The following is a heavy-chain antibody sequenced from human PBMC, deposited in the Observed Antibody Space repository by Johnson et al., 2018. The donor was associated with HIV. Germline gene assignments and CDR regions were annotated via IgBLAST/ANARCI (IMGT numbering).Heavy chain of an antibody. V-gene: IGHV3-30*04. CDR3: ARAQTYYDFWSGYDAFDI. D-gene: IGHD3-3*01. J-gene: IGHJ3*02. CDR2: ISYDGSNV. Sequence: QEQLVESGGGVVQPGRSLRLSCAASGFTFSSYAMHWVRQAPGKGLEWVAVISYDGSNVYYADSVRGRFTISRDNAKNTLYLQMNSLRAEDTAVYYCARAQTYYDFWSGYDAFDIWGQGTMVTVSS. CDR1: GFTFSSYA.